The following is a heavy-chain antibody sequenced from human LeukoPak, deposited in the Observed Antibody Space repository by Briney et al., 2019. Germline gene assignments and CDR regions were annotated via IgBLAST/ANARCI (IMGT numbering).Heavy chain of an antibody. CDR3: ARYPLSYSSNWHYYFDY. CDR1: GYTFNNYG. J-gene: IGHJ4*02. Sequence: ASVKVSCKASGYTFNNYGISWVRQAPGQGLEWIGWISASNGNRNYAQKFQGRVTMTTDTSTGTAYMELRSLTSDDTAVYYCARYPLSYSSNWHYYFDYWGQGTLLTVSS. D-gene: IGHD6-13*01. V-gene: IGHV1-18*01. CDR2: ISASNGNR.